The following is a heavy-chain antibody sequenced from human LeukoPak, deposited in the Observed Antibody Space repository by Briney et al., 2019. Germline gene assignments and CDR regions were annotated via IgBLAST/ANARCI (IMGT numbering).Heavy chain of an antibody. CDR2: ISSSSSYI. D-gene: IGHD3-22*01. V-gene: IGHV3-21*01. CDR1: GFTFSSYS. J-gene: IGHJ4*02. CDR3: ARASDDYYDSSGFGSEC. Sequence: PGGSLRLSCAASGFTFSSYSMNWVRQAPGKGLEWVSSISSSSSYIYYADSVKGRFTISRDNAKNSLYLQMNSLRAEDTAVYYCARASDDYYDSSGFGSECWGRGTLVTVSS.